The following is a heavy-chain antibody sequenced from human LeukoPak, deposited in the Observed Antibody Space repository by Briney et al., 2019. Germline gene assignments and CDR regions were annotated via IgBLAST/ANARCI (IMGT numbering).Heavy chain of an antibody. V-gene: IGHV4-59*01. Sequence: SETLPLTCSVSNASMRSYRWTWLRQPPGKSLEWIGNIQHSGSTNNNPSLKSRVTISLETSNNHFSLSLTSVTAADTAVYYCARGRAGDAVYVGMHYFDYWGQGILVTVSS. J-gene: IGHJ4*02. D-gene: IGHD1-14*01. CDR3: ARGRAGDAVYVGMHYFDY. CDR2: IQHSGST. CDR1: NASMRSYR.